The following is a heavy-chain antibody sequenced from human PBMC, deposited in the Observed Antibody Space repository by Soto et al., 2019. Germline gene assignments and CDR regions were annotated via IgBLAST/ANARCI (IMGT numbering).Heavy chain of an antibody. CDR3: ARDVGLLMGTFHI. CDR1: GYNFISYT. CDR2: INAGHGTT. J-gene: IGHJ3*02. D-gene: IGHD2-8*01. Sequence: QVQLVQSGAEVKKPGASVKVSCKASGYNFISYTVDWVRQAPGQRLEWMGWINAGHGTTKYSQKFQGRVTISRDTSATTVYMELTSLTSEDTAVYYCARDVGLLMGTFHIWGQGTMVSVSS. V-gene: IGHV1-3*01.